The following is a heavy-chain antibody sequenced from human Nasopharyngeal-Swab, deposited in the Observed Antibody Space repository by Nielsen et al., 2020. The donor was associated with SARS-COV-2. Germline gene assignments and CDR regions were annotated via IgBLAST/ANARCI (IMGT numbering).Heavy chain of an antibody. CDR2: IYHSGST. CDR3: ARDELMVYYYYGMDV. Sequence: VRQAPGQGLEWIGEIYHSGSTNYNPSLKSRVTISVDKSKNQFSLKLSSVTAADTAVYYCARDELMVYYYYGMDVWGQGTTVTVSS. V-gene: IGHV4-4*02. D-gene: IGHD2-8*01. J-gene: IGHJ6*02.